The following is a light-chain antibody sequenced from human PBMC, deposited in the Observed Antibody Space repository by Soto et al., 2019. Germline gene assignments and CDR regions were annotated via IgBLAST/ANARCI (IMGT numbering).Light chain of an antibody. CDR2: DAS. V-gene: IGKV1-5*01. J-gene: IGKJ1*01. Sequence: DIQMTQSPSTLSASVGDRVTIACRASQSVNTWLAWYQKKPGKAPKLLIYDASSLESGVPSRFSGSGSGTEFTLTISSLQPDDFATYYCQQYNSYSRAFGRGTKVDI. CDR1: QSVNTW. CDR3: QQYNSYSRA.